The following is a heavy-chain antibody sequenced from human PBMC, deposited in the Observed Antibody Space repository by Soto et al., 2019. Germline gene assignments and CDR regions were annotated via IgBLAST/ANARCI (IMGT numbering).Heavy chain of an antibody. D-gene: IGHD3-3*01. CDR2: IYHSGST. V-gene: IGHV4-4*02. J-gene: IGHJ4*02. Sequence: PSETLSLTCAVSGGSISSSNWWSWVRQPPGKGLEWIGEIYHSGSTYYNPSLKSRVTISVDTSKNQFSLKLSSVTAADTAVYYCARQYVTIFGVDYYFDYWGQGTLVTVSS. CDR1: GGSISSSNW. CDR3: ARQYVTIFGVDYYFDY.